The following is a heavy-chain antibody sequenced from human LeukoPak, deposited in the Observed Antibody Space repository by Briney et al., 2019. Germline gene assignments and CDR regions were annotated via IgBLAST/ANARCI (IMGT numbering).Heavy chain of an antibody. V-gene: IGHV1-2*06. CDR2: INPNSGGT. J-gene: IGHJ4*02. CDR3: ARAGGGSSWPLVVDY. CDR1: GYTFTGYY. Sequence: ASVKVSCKASGYTFTGYYMHWVRQAPGQGLEWMGRINPNSGGTNYAQKFQGRVTMTRDTSISTVYMELSRLRSDDTAVYYCARAGGGSSWPLVVDYWGQGTLVTVSS. D-gene: IGHD6-13*01.